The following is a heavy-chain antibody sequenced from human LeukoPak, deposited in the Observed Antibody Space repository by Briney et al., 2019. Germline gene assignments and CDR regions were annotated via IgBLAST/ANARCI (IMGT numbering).Heavy chain of an antibody. J-gene: IGHJ1*01. CDR3: AKRVVVGATSPYSDFQD. CDR2: ISGSGVTT. D-gene: IGHD1-26*01. Sequence: GGSLRLSCVASGFTFSSYAMGWVRQAPGKGLGWVSAISGSGVTTHYAGSVKGRFSISRDNSKNTLYLQMDSLRAEDTALYYCAKRVVVGATSPYSDFQDWGQGTLVTVSS. V-gene: IGHV3-23*01. CDR1: GFTFSSYA.